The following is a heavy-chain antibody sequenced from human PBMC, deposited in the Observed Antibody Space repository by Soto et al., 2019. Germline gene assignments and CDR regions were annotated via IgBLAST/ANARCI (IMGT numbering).Heavy chain of an antibody. J-gene: IGHJ6*02. V-gene: IGHV1-8*01. Sequence: ASVKVSCKASGYTFTSHDINWVRQATGQGLEWMGWMNPNSGNTGYAQKFQGRVTMTRNTSISTAYMELSSLRSEDTAVYYCARAPRSTYYDFWSGYYLGPERLYYYYGMDVWGQGTTVTVSS. CDR2: MNPNSGNT. D-gene: IGHD3-3*01. CDR1: GYTFTSHD. CDR3: ARAPRSTYYDFWSGYYLGPERLYYYYGMDV.